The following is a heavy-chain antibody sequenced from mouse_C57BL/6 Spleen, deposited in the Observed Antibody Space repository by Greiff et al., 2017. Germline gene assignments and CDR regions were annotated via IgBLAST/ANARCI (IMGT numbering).Heavy chain of an antibody. D-gene: IGHD1-1*01. CDR3: ARNFEYYGSSYGYFDV. Sequence: VKLMASGPGLVAPSQSLSITCTVSGFSLTSYAISWVRQPPGKGLEWLGVIWTGGGTNYNSALKSRLSISKDNSKSQVFLKMNSLQTDDTARDYCARNFEYYGSSYGYFDVWGTGTTVTVSS. CDR2: IWTGGGT. CDR1: GFSLTSYA. V-gene: IGHV2-9-1*01. J-gene: IGHJ1*03.